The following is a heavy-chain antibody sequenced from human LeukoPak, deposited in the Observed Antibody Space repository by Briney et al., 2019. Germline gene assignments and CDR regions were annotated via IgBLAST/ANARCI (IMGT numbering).Heavy chain of an antibody. D-gene: IGHD2-21*01. Sequence: PSETLSLTCAVYGGSFSGYYWSWIRQPPGKGLEWIGEINHSGSTNYNPSLKSRVTISVDTSKNQFSLKLSSVTAADTAVYYCARDLTVLEHGYYYYYYGMDVWGQGTTVTVSS. CDR3: ARDLTVLEHGYYYYYYGMDV. CDR2: INHSGST. CDR1: GGSFSGYY. J-gene: IGHJ6*02. V-gene: IGHV4-34*01.